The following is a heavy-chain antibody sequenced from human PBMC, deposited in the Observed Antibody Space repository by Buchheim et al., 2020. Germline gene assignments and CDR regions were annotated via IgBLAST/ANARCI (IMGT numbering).Heavy chain of an antibody. CDR2: ISSSSSTI. V-gene: IGHV3-48*04. Sequence: EVQLVESGGGLVQPGGSLRLSCAASGFTFSSYRMNWVRQAPGKGLEWVSYISSSSSTIYYADSVKGRFTISRDNAKHSLYRQMNSLRAEDTAVYYCARAFGVAGRRPFDPWGQGTL. J-gene: IGHJ5*02. D-gene: IGHD3-3*01. CDR1: GFTFSSYR. CDR3: ARAFGVAGRRPFDP.